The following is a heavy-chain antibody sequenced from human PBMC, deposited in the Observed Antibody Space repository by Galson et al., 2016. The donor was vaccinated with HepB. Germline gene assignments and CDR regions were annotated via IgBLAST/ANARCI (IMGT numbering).Heavy chain of an antibody. D-gene: IGHD2-15*01. Sequence: SLRLSCAASGFNFFAYSMTRVRQAPGKGLEWVSFIRSDDKYIFYTDSVKGRFTISRDNAKSALYRKMNSLRPDDTGLYYCARVVDSGGGSCPDYWGQGTLVTVSS. J-gene: IGHJ4*01. CDR1: GFNFFAYS. V-gene: IGHV3-21*01. CDR3: ARVVDSGGGSCPDY. CDR2: IRSDDKYI.